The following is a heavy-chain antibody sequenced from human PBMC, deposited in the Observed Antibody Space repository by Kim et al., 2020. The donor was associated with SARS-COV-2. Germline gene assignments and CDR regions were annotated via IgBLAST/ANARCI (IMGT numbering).Heavy chain of an antibody. CDR3: ANNYDILTGYTHFDY. V-gene: IGHV3-23*01. Sequence: GGSLRLSCAASGFTFSSYAMSWVRQAPGKGLEWVSAISGSGGSTYYADSVKGRFTISRDNSKNTLYLQMNSLRAEDTAVYYCANNYDILTGYTHFDYWGQGTLVTVS. J-gene: IGHJ4*02. CDR2: ISGSGGST. CDR1: GFTFSSYA. D-gene: IGHD3-9*01.